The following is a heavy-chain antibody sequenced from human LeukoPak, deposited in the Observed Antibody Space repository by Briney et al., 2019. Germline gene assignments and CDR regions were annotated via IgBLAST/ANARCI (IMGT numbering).Heavy chain of an antibody. V-gene: IGHV1-8*01. D-gene: IGHD1-26*01. CDR3: ARVPRWELTRDYSYYHGMDV. CDR2: MNPNSGNT. CDR1: GYTFTTYD. J-gene: IGHJ6*02. Sequence: ASVKVSCKASGYTFTTYDINWVRQATGQGLEWMGWMNPNSGNTGYAQKFQDRVTMTRNTSISTAYMELSSLRSEDTAVYYCARVPRWELTRDYSYYHGMDVWGQGTTVTVSS.